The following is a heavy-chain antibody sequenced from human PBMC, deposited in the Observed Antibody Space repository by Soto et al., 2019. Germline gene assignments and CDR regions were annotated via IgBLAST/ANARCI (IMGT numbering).Heavy chain of an antibody. Sequence: EVQLLESGGGLVQPGGSLRLSCGVSGFTFNDFEMNWVRQAPGKGLEWLAYIDGSGTTKKYADSVRGRFTISRDNPNNSLFLQMSSLCAADSAIYYCARGFGRFNYWGHGTLVSVSS. D-gene: IGHD3-10*01. CDR2: IDGSGTTK. V-gene: IGHV3-48*03. CDR1: GFTFNDFE. CDR3: ARGFGRFNY. J-gene: IGHJ4*01.